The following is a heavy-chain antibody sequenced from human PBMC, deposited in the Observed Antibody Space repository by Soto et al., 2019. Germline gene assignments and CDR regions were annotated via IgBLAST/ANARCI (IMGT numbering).Heavy chain of an antibody. CDR2: IKYDGSST. CDR3: AKDQMGRGWRTLDS. CDR1: GLTFSGYG. Sequence: QVQMVESGGGVVQPGTSLRLSCVVSGLTFSGYGMHWVRQAPGKGLEWVADIKYDGSSTYYADAVKGRFTVSRDKSKNILYLQMTSLRGDDTAMYYCAKDQMGRGWRTLDSWGQGTLVIVSS. D-gene: IGHD3-10*01. V-gene: IGHV3-30*18. J-gene: IGHJ4*02.